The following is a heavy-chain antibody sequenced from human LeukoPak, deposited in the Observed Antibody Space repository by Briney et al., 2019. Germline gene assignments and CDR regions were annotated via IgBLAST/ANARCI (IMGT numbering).Heavy chain of an antibody. CDR3: ARGSSGWYRPYYYGMDV. V-gene: IGHV3-21*04. CDR2: ISGSSSYM. D-gene: IGHD6-19*01. Sequence: PGGSLRLSCAASGFTFNSFNMNWVRQAPGKGLEWVSAISGSSSYMYYADSVKGRSTISRDNAKNSLYLQMNSLRAEDTAVYYCARGSSGWYRPYYYGMDVWGQGTTVTVSS. CDR1: GFTFNSFN. J-gene: IGHJ6*02.